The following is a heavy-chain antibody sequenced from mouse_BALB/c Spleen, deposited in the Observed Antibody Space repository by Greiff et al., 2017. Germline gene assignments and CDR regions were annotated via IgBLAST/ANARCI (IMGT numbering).Heavy chain of an antibody. D-gene: IGHD1-2*01. V-gene: IGHV5-9-4*01. CDR3: ARVLNSLLRPYYFDY. J-gene: IGHJ2*01. Sequence: EVKLVESGGGLVKPGGSLKLSCAASGFTFSSYAMSWVRQSPEKRLEWVAEISSGGSYTYYPDTVTGRFTISRDNAKNTLYLEMSSLRSEDTAMYYWARVLNSLLRPYYFDYWGQGTTLTVSS. CDR1: GFTFSSYA. CDR2: ISSGGSYT.